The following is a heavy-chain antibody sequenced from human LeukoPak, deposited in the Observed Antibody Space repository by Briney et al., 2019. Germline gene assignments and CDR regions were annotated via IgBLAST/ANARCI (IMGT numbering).Heavy chain of an antibody. CDR2: ISGSGGST. CDR3: AKDSDSSSWPPSIDY. J-gene: IGHJ4*02. CDR1: GFTFSSYA. V-gene: IGHV3-23*01. D-gene: IGHD6-13*01. Sequence: GGSLRLSCAASGFTFSSYAMSWVRQAPGKGLEWVLAISGSGGSTYYADSVEGRFTISRDNSKNTLYLQMNSLRAEDTAVYYCAKDSDSSSWPPSIDYWGQGTLITVSS.